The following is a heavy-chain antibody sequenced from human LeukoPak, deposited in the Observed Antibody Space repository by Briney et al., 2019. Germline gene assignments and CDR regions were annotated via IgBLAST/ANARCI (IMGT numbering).Heavy chain of an antibody. J-gene: IGHJ4*02. CDR2: ISASGSAT. CDR3: AKDLYPRDFWSGYFDY. CDR1: GFIFSNYG. Sequence: GGSLRLSRAASGFIFSNYGMNWVRQAPGKGLEWVAAISASGSATSYADSVRGRFTISRDNSKSTTYLQMNSLRAEDTAVFYCAKDLYPRDFWSGYFDYWGQGIPVTVSS. D-gene: IGHD3-3*01. V-gene: IGHV3-23*01.